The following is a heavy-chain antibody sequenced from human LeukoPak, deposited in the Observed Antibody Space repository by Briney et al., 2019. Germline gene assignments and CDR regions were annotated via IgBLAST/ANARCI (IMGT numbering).Heavy chain of an antibody. J-gene: IGHJ4*02. CDR3: ARGPYYYGSGSFWDY. CDR2: IYYSGST. Sequence: SETLSLTCTVSGGSISSYYWSWIRQPPGKGLEWIGYIYYSGSTNYNPSLKSRVTISVDTSKNQFSLKLSSVTAADTAVYYCARGPYYYGSGSFWDYWGQGTLVTVSS. D-gene: IGHD3-10*01. CDR1: GGSISSYY. V-gene: IGHV4-59*01.